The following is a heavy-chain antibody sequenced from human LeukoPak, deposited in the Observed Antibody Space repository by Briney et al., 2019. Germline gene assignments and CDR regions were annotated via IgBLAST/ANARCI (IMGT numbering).Heavy chain of an antibody. Sequence: SETLSLTCAVSGGSFSGYYWSWIRQPPGKGLEWIGEINHSGSTNYNPSLKSRVTISVDTSKNQFSLKLSSVTAADTAVYYCARATRDYYDSSGLDYWGQGTLVTVSS. CDR3: ARATRDYYDSSGLDY. D-gene: IGHD3-22*01. CDR1: GGSFSGYY. J-gene: IGHJ4*02. V-gene: IGHV4-34*01. CDR2: INHSGST.